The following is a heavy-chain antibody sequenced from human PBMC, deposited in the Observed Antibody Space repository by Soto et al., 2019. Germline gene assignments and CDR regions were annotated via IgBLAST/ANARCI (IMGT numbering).Heavy chain of an antibody. D-gene: IGHD6-13*01. V-gene: IGHV3-7*01. CDR1: GFTFSSYW. CDR2: IKQDGSEK. Sequence: GGSLRLSCAASGFTFSSYWMSWVRQAPGKGLEWVANIKQDGSEKYYVDSVKGRFTISRDNAKNSLYLQMNSLRAEDTAVYYCARTALSERIAAAEYYFDYWGQGTLVTVSS. CDR3: ARTALSERIAAAEYYFDY. J-gene: IGHJ4*02.